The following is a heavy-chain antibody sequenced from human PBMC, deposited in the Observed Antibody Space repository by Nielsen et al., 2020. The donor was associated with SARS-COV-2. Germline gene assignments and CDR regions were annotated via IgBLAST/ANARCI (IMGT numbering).Heavy chain of an antibody. Sequence: WLRQPPGKGLEWIGEIHHSGSTNYAPSLKSRASMSVDKSKSQFSLRLRSVTAADTAVYYCARRNIVVVPAPVLGLGPFYSSYYVDVWGKGTTVTVSS. J-gene: IGHJ6*03. CDR3: ARRNIVVVPAPVLGLGPFYSSYYVDV. CDR2: IHHSGST. V-gene: IGHV4-4*02. D-gene: IGHD2-2*02.